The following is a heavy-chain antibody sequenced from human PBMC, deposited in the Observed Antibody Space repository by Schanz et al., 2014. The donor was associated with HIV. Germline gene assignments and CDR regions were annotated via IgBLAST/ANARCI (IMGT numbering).Heavy chain of an antibody. V-gene: IGHV3-9*01. D-gene: IGHD1-26*01. J-gene: IGHJ2*01. CDR2: ISWNSGSI. CDR1: GFTFDDYA. CDR3: AASMYNGSYGTHYYFDL. Sequence: EVQLVESGGGLVQPGRSLRLSCAASGFTFDDYAMHWVRQAPGKGLEWVSGISWNSGSIGYADSVKGRFTISRDNSKNTLYMQMTSLRYEDTALYYCAASMYNGSYGTHYYFDLWGRGTLVTVSS.